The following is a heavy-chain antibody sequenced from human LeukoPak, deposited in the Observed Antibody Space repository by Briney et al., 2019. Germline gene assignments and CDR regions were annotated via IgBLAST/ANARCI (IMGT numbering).Heavy chain of an antibody. CDR1: GYTFTSYA. V-gene: IGHV1-3*03. J-gene: IGHJ5*02. D-gene: IGHD3-22*01. CDR2: INTGNGNT. Sequence: ASVKVSCKASGYTFTSYAIHWVRQAPGQRLEWMGWINTGNGNTKYSQEFQGRVTITRDTSASTVYMELSSLRSEDTAVYYCASTYYYDSSGYSASWFDPWGQGTLVTVSS. CDR3: ASTYYYDSSGYSASWFDP.